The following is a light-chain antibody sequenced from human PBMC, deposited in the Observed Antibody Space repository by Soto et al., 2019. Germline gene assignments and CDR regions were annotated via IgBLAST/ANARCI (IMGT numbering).Light chain of an antibody. J-gene: IGKJ4*01. CDR1: QNMDTY. CDR3: QQRRSWPRA. V-gene: IGKV3-11*01. CDR2: DTS. Sequence: EIVLTQSPATLSLSLGERATLSCRTSQNMDTYLVWYQQKPCQPPRLLIYDTSKRATGVPDRFSGSGSGTDFTLTISSLAPEYFALYYCQQRRSWPRAFGGGTKVEI.